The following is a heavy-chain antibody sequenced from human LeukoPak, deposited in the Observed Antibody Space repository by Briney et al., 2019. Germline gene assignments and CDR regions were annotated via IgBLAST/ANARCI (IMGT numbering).Heavy chain of an antibody. Sequence: PGGSLRLSCAASGFTFSSYWMSWVRQAPGKGLEWVANIKQDGSEKYYVDSVKGRFTISRDNAKNSLYLQMNSLRAEDTAVYYCAKDSSSWYFDYWGQGTLVTVSS. CDR1: GFTFSSYW. J-gene: IGHJ4*02. D-gene: IGHD6-13*01. V-gene: IGHV3-7*03. CDR3: AKDSSSWYFDY. CDR2: IKQDGSEK.